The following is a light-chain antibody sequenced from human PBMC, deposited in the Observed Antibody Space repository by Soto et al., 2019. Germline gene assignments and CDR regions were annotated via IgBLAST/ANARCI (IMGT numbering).Light chain of an antibody. CDR3: HQYVTSPLT. J-gene: IGKJ4*01. CDR2: GAS. V-gene: IGKV3-20*01. CDR1: QSVSYSY. Sequence: EIVLTQSPGTLSLSPGERATLSCRASQSVSYSYLAWYQQKPGQAPRLLIYGASSRATGIPDRFSGSGSGTDFTLTISRLEPEDFAVYYCHQYVTSPLTFGGGTKVEIK.